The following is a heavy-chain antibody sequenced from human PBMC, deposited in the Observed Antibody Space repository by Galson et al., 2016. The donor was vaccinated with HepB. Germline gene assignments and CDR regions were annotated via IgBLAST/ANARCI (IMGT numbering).Heavy chain of an antibody. D-gene: IGHD3-10*01. CDR3: AKDRSFNFGEPLDH. J-gene: IGHJ4*02. CDR1: GFTFSSYA. CDR2: ISGSGVST. Sequence: SLRLSCAASGFTFSSYAMSWVRQPPGKGLEWVSDISGSGVSTYYADSVKGRFTISRDTSKNTMYLQMNSLRTEDTAVYFCAKDRSFNFGEPLDHWGQGTLVVVSS. V-gene: IGHV3-23*01.